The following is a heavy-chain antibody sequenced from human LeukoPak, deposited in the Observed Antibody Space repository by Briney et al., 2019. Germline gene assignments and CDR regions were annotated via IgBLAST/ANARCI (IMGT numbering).Heavy chain of an antibody. J-gene: IGHJ4*02. D-gene: IGHD6-13*01. CDR2: ISYDGSNK. CDR3: ARASGAAAGTSTFFDY. Sequence: GGSLRLSCAVSGFAFGSEAMSWVRQSPGKGLEWVAVISYDGSNKYYADSVKGRFTISRDNSKNTLYLQMNSLRAEDTAVYYCARASGAAAGTSTFFDYWGQGTLVTVSS. CDR1: GFAFGSEA. V-gene: IGHV3-30-3*01.